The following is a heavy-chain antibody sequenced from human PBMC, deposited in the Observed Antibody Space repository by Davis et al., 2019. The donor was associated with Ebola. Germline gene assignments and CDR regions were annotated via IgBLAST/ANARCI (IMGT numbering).Heavy chain of an antibody. V-gene: IGHV4-59*01. J-gene: IGHJ6*02. D-gene: IGHD3-10*01. CDR3: ARGGLTMVRGVMDYYYYYGMDV. CDR1: GGSISSYY. CDR2: IYYSGST. Sequence: GSLRLSCTVSGGSISSYYWSWIRQPPGKGLEWIGYIYYSGSTNYNPSLKSRVTISVDTSKTQFSLKLSSVTAADTAVYYCARGGLTMVRGVMDYYYYYGMDVWGQGTTVTVSS.